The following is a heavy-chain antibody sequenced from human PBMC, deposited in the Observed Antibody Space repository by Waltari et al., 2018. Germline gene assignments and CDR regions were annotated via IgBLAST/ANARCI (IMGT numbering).Heavy chain of an antibody. V-gene: IGHV4-39*01. D-gene: IGHD3-10*01. CDR2: IYFAGST. CDR3: ARHGGQGSGSQRDY. Sequence: QLQLRESGPGLLKPSETLSLTCSVSGDSIGSGYYYWGWIRQAPGKGLEWIGSIYFAGSTYYTPSLKSRLTISVDTSNNQFSLDLTAVTAADTAIDYCARHGGQGSGSQRDYWGQGKLVTVSS. J-gene: IGHJ4*02. CDR1: GDSIGSGYYY.